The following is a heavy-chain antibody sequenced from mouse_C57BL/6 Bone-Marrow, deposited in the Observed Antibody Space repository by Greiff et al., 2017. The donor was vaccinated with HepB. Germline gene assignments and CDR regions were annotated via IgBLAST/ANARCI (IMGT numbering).Heavy chain of an antibody. CDR3: ARQGTTVVESYWYFDV. D-gene: IGHD1-1*01. CDR1: GFSLTSYG. J-gene: IGHJ1*03. CDR2: IWSDGST. Sequence: QVQLQQSGPGLVAPSQSLSITCTVSGFSLTSYGVHWVRQPPGKGLEWLVVIWSDGSTTYNSALKSRLSISKDNSKSQVFLKMNSLQTDDTAMYYCARQGTTVVESYWYFDVWGTGTTVTVSS. V-gene: IGHV2-6-1*01.